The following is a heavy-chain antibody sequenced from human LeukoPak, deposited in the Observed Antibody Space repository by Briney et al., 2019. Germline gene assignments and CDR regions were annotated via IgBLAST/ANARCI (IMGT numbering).Heavy chain of an antibody. D-gene: IGHD6-13*01. J-gene: IGHJ4*02. CDR2: IYYSGST. CDR3: ASGPYPAAGTDHQFDY. V-gene: IGHV4-59*01. CDR1: GASISSYY. Sequence: SETLSLTCTVSGASISSYYWSWIRQPPGKGLEWIGYIYYSGSTKYNPSLKSRVTISVDTSKNQFSLKLSSVTAADTALYYCASGPYPAAGTDHQFDYWGQGTLVTVSS.